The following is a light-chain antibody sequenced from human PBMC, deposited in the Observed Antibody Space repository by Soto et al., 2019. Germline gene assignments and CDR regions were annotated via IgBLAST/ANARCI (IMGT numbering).Light chain of an antibody. CDR1: RDVGSD. V-gene: IGKV1-6*01. CDR3: LQDYGDSLT. Sequence: QMTQSPSSLSASVGEKIIITCRASRDVGSDVSWYQQKPGQAPKLLIYAASNLYSGVPSRFSGSRSGTEFTLTISSLQPEDFASYYCLQDYGDSLTFGQGTKVEIE. CDR2: AAS. J-gene: IGKJ1*01.